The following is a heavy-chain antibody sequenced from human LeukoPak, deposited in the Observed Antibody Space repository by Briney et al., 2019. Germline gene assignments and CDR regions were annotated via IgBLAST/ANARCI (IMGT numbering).Heavy chain of an antibody. D-gene: IGHD3-10*01. V-gene: IGHV4-34*01. CDR1: GGSFSGYP. J-gene: IGHJ4*02. CDR3: ARGVDYYGV. Sequence: PSETLSLTCAVYGGSFSGYPWNWIRQPPVKGPEWIGEINHSGGTDYNPSLKSRVTISVDTSKKQFSLKLSSVTAADTAVYYCARGVDYYGVWGQGTLVTVSP. CDR2: INHSGGT.